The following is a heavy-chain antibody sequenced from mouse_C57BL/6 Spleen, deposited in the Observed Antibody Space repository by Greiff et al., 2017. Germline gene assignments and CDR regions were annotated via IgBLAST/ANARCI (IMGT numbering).Heavy chain of an antibody. CDR1: GYTFTSYW. J-gene: IGHJ3*01. CDR2: IDPSDSYT. V-gene: IGHV1-50*01. Sequence: VKLQQPGAELVKPGASVKLSCKASGYTFTSYWMQWVKQRPGQGLEWIGEIDPSDSYTNYNQKFKGKATLTVDTSSSTAYMQLSSLTSEDSAVYYCASYYDYVGAYWGQGTLVTVSA. D-gene: IGHD2-4*01. CDR3: ASYYDYVGAY.